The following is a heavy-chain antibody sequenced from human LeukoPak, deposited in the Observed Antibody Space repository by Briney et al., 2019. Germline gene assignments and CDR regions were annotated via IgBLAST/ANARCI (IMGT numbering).Heavy chain of an antibody. D-gene: IGHD4-23*01. CDR3: ARGGTAVIAPYAFDI. CDR1: GGSISSYY. CDR2: IYYSGST. J-gene: IGHJ3*02. Sequence: SETLSLTCTVSGGSISSYYWSWIRQPPGKGLEWIGYIYYSGSTNCNPSVKSRVAMSVDTSRKQFSLKLSSLTAADTAVYYCARGGTAVIAPYAFDIWGQGTMVTVSS. V-gene: IGHV4-59*01.